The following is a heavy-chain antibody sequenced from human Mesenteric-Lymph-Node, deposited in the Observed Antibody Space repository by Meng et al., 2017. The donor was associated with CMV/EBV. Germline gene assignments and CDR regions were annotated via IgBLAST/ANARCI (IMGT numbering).Heavy chain of an antibody. CDR1: GFTFSTFW. Sequence: GESLKISCAASGFTFSTFWMHWVRQAPGKGLEWVAFIRYDGSNKYYADSVKGRFTISRDNSKNTLYLQMNSLRAEDTAVYYCAKDQSRVVEPEEGYWGQGTLVTVSS. V-gene: IGHV3-30*02. CDR2: IRYDGSNK. CDR3: AKDQSRVVEPEEGY. D-gene: IGHD2-21*01. J-gene: IGHJ4*02.